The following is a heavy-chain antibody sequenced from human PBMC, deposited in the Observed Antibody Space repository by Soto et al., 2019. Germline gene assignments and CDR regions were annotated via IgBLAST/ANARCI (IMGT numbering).Heavy chain of an antibody. Sequence: QVQLVQSGAEVKKPGSSVKVSCKASGGTFSSYAISWVRQAPGQGLEWMGGIIPIFGTANYAQKFQGRVTITADESTRTAYMELSSLRSEDTAVYYCARASNDFWSGSAPYYYYYYGMDVWGQGTTVTVSS. CDR2: IIPIFGTA. CDR1: GGTFSSYA. V-gene: IGHV1-69*12. CDR3: ARASNDFWSGSAPYYYYYYGMDV. J-gene: IGHJ6*02. D-gene: IGHD3-3*01.